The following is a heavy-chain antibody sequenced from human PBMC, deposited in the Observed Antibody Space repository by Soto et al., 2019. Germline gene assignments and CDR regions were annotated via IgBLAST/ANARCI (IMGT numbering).Heavy chain of an antibody. CDR1: GDSVSSNSAA. Sequence: PSQTLSLTCAISGDSVSSNSAAWDWIRQSPSRGLEWLGRTYYRSQWYKDYAVPVKSRITINPDTSKNQFSLQLNSVTPEDTAVNYCVMGNYSSGRMGVWGQGTTVTVSS. J-gene: IGHJ6*02. V-gene: IGHV6-1*01. D-gene: IGHD6-19*01. CDR3: VMGNYSSGRMGV. CDR2: TYYRSQWYK.